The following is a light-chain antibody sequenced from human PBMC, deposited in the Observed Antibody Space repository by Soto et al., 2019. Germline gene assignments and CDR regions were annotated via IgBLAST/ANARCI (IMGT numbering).Light chain of an antibody. CDR2: WAS. J-gene: IGKJ4*01. V-gene: IGKV4-1*01. CDR3: QQYFDVPFT. Sequence: VLTQSPDSLAVSLGERATINCKSSQSVLYSSNNKNYLAWYQQKPGQPPQLIIYWASTRESGVPERFSGSGSGTDFTLTISSLEAEDVAFYWCQQYFDVPFTFGGGTKVDIK. CDR1: QSVLYSSNNKNY.